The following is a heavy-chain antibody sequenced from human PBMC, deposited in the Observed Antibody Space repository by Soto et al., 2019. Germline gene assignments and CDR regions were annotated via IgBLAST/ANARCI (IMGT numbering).Heavy chain of an antibody. D-gene: IGHD3-22*01. CDR1: GGSVSSGSYY. CDR2: IYYSGST. J-gene: IGHJ4*02. Sequence: SETLSLTCTVSGGSVSSGSYYWSWIRQPPGKGLEWIGYIYYSGSTNYNPSLKSRVTISVDTSKNQSSLKLSSVTAADTAVYYCARGGTMIVDYYFDYWGQGTMVTVSS. V-gene: IGHV4-61*01. CDR3: ARGGTMIVDYYFDY.